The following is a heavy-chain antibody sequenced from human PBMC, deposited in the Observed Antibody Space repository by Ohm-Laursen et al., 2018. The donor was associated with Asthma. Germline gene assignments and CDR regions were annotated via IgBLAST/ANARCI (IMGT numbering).Heavy chain of an antibody. J-gene: IGHJ4*02. D-gene: IGHD3-9*01. CDR1: GFSFSSYA. CDR3: ARDLRYFDWLFNLGY. V-gene: IGHV3-33*05. CDR2: ISYDGSTE. Sequence: SLRLSCAASGFSFSSYAMHWVRQAPGKGLECVALISYDGSTESYADSMKGRFTISRDNSKNTVDLQMNSLRAEDTAVYYCARDLRYFDWLFNLGYWGQGTLVTVSS.